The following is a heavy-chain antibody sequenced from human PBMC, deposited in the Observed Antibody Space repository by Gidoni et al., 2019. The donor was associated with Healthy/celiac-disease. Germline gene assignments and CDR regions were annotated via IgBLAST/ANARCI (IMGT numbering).Heavy chain of an antibody. Sequence: QVQLQQWGAGLLKPSETLSLTCAVYGGSFSGYYWSWIRQPPGKGLEWIGEINHSGSTNYNPSLKSRVTISVDTSKNQFSLKLSSVTAADTAVYYCARGHLFRYYYDSSGYYHDYWGQGTLVTVSS. D-gene: IGHD3-22*01. J-gene: IGHJ4*02. V-gene: IGHV4-34*01. CDR1: GGSFSGYY. CDR3: ARGHLFRYYYDSSGYYHDY. CDR2: INHSGST.